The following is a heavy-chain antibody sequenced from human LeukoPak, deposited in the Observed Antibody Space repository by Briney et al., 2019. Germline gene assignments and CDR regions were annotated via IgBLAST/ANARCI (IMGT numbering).Heavy chain of an antibody. CDR3: ARGSSVRSSGYYYMDV. CDR1: GFTFSSYA. D-gene: IGHD6-25*01. J-gene: IGHJ6*03. CDR2: ISYDGYNK. Sequence: PGGSLRLSRAASGFTFSSYAMHWVRQAPGKGLEWVAVISYDGYNKNYADSVKGRFTISRDNSKNTLYLQMNSLRAEDTAVYYCARGSSVRSSGYYYMDVWGKGTTVTVSS. V-gene: IGHV3-30*04.